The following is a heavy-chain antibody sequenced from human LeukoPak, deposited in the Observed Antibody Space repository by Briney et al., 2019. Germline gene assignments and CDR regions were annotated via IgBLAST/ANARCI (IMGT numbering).Heavy chain of an antibody. CDR1: GYTLTELS. CDR3: AKGNYYDSSAYYYRWYFDL. J-gene: IGHJ2*01. CDR2: FDPEDGET. D-gene: IGHD3-22*01. V-gene: IGHV1-24*01. Sequence: ASVKVSCKVSGYTLTELSMHWVRQAPGKGLEWMGGFDPEDGETVYAQKFQGRVTMTEDTSTDTAYMELSSLRSEDTAVYYCAKGNYYDSSAYYYRWYFDLWGRGTLVTVPS.